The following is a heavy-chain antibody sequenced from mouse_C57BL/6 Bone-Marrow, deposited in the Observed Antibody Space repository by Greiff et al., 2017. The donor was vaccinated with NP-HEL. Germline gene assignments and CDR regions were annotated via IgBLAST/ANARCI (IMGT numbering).Heavy chain of an antibody. CDR2: IYPRDGST. D-gene: IGHD2-3*01. J-gene: IGHJ1*03. CDR1: GYTFTSYD. CDR3: ARDAGYYLYWYFDV. Sequence: VKLVESGPELVKPGASVKLSCKDSGYTFTSYDINWVKQRPGQGPEWIGWIYPRDGSTKYNEKFKGKATLTVDTSSSTAYMELHSLTSEDSAVYFCARDAGYYLYWYFDVWGTGTTVTVSS. V-gene: IGHV1-85*01.